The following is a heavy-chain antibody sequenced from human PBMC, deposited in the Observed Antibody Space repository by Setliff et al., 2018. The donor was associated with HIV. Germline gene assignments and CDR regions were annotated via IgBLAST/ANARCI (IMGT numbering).Heavy chain of an antibody. J-gene: IGHJ3*02. D-gene: IGHD5-12*01. CDR1: GYTFTSYY. V-gene: IGHV1-46*01. Sequence: ASVKVSCKASGYTFTSYYMHWVRQAPGQGLEWMGIINPSGGSTSYAQKFQGRVTITRDTSASTAYMELSSLRSEDTAVYYCARRATTGAFDIWGQGTMVTVSS. CDR3: ARRATTGAFDI. CDR2: INPSGGST.